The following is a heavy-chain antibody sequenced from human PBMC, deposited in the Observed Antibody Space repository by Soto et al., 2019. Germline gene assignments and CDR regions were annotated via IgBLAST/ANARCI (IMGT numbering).Heavy chain of an antibody. V-gene: IGHV3-23*01. CDR3: ARGGGKSSTGWWWAPDK. D-gene: IGHD2-21*01. CDR2: ISTSDDGT. CDR1: GFAFSDFG. Sequence: EVQLLESGGGLVQPGGSLRLSCEVSGFAFSDFGMSWVRQTPGKGLEWVSIISTSDDGTYYADSVEGRFTISRDNAKNTLYLQMSSLRVDDTAVYHCARGGGKSSTGWWWAPDKWGQGTLVTVSS. J-gene: IGHJ4*02.